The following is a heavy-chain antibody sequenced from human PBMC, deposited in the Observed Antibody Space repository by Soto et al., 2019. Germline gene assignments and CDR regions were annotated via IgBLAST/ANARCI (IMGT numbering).Heavy chain of an antibody. CDR1: GFIFSNYA. D-gene: IGHD1-26*01. Sequence: EVQLLESGGGLVQPGGSLRLSCAASGFIFSNYAMSWVRQGPGKGLEWVSVIGGEAVSTNCVDSVKGRCTVSRDNSKNTVYLQLDSLRDDDAAVYYCAKDSTSFNGIYNPFDIWGQGTMVTVSS. CDR2: IGGEAVST. V-gene: IGHV3-23*01. J-gene: IGHJ3*02. CDR3: AKDSTSFNGIYNPFDI.